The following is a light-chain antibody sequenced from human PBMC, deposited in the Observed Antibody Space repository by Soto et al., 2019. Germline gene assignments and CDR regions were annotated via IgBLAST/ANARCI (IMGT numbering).Light chain of an antibody. CDR3: SSYAGSNRMV. V-gene: IGLV2-8*01. J-gene: IGLJ2*01. CDR2: EVS. CDR1: SSDVGGYNY. Sequence: QSALTQPPSASGSPGQSVTISCTGTSSDVGGYNYVSWYQQHPGKAPKLMIYEVSKRPSGVPDRFSGSKSGNTASLTVSGLQAVDEADYYCSSYAGSNRMVFGGGTKLTVL.